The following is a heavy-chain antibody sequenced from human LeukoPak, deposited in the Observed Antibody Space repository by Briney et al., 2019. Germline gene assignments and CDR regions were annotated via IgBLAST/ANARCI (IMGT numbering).Heavy chain of an antibody. CDR1: GGSIRSSYYY. V-gene: IGHV4-30-4*08. J-gene: IGHJ4*02. CDR3: ARETYYYDSSGLIDY. Sequence: SETLSLTCTVSGGSIRSSYYYWGWIRQPPGKGLEWIGYIYYSGSTYYNPSLKSRVTISVDTSKNQFSLKLSSVTAADTAVYYCARETYYYDSSGLIDYWGQGTLVTVSS. D-gene: IGHD3-22*01. CDR2: IYYSGST.